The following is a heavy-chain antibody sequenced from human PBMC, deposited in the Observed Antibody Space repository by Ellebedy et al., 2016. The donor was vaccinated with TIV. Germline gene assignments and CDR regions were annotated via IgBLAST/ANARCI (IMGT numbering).Heavy chain of an antibody. V-gene: IGHV4-39*01. CDR3: ARQGLGDYDDNYYFYGMDV. Sequence: MPSETLSLTCIVSGGSISGSDYYWGWIRQPPGKGLEWIGSIYNSGSTYYNPSLKRRVTISVDTSKNQLSLKLSSVTAADTAVYYCARQGLGDYDDNYYFYGMDVWGQGTTVTVSS. CDR1: GGSISGSDYY. D-gene: IGHD4-17*01. CDR2: IYNSGST. J-gene: IGHJ6*02.